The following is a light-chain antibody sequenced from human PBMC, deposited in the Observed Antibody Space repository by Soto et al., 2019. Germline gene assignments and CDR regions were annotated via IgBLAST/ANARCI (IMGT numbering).Light chain of an antibody. CDR3: QQRSHWPPIT. Sequence: EVGMRQSPATLSVSPGEGATLSCRASQGIGDTLAWYQHKPGQTPRLLIYDASHRATGIPARFRGSGSGTDFTLTISSLEPEDAGIYYCQQRSHWPPITFGQGTRLEV. CDR1: QGIGDT. J-gene: IGKJ5*01. V-gene: IGKV3-11*01. CDR2: DAS.